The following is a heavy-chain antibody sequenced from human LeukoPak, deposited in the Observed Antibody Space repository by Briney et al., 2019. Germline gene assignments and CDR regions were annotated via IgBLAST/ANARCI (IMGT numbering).Heavy chain of an antibody. CDR3: VKDNPLDY. CDR2: IRYDGTSE. D-gene: IGHD1-14*01. V-gene: IGHV3-30*02. CDR1: GFTFNNYG. Sequence: GGSLRLSCGASGFTFNNYGMLWVGQPPGKGLDWVAFIRYDGTSEYYADSVKGRFTISRDNSKNTLFLQMNSLRPEDTAVYYCVKDNPLDYWGQGTLVIVSS. J-gene: IGHJ4*02.